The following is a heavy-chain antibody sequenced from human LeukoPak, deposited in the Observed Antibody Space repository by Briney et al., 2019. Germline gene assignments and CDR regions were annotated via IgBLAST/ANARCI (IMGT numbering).Heavy chain of an antibody. V-gene: IGHV5-51*01. Sequence: GESLKISCKGSGYSFANNWIAWVRQMPGKGLEWMGIIYPGDSNTRYNPSFQGQVTISADKSISTAYLQWSSLKASDTAKYYCARQGFVASYGVDVWGQGTTVTVSS. CDR3: ARQGFVASYGVDV. J-gene: IGHJ6*02. CDR2: IYPGDSNT. CDR1: GYSFANNW.